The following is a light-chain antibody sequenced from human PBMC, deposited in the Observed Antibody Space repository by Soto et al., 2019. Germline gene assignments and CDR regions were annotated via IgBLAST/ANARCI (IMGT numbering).Light chain of an antibody. CDR3: LQDDNYPFT. Sequence: AIQVTQSPSSLSASVGDSVTITCRASQGIRNELSWYQQKPGKAPMFLIFAASNLQSEVPSRFSGSGSGTNFTLTITSLQPEDCGTNYCLQDDNYPFTFGGGTKVDIK. CDR1: QGIRNE. J-gene: IGKJ4*01. CDR2: AAS. V-gene: IGKV1-6*01.